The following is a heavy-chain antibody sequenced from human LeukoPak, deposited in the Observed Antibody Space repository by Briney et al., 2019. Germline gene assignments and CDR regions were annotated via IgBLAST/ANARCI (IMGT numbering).Heavy chain of an antibody. Sequence: GGSLRLSCAASGFTFDDYAMHWVRQAPGKGLEWVSLISRDGDIIYYADSVRGRFTISRDNSKDSLYLQMNSLRGDDTALYYCAKGDRGWFGQVTNYFDYWGQGTLVTVSS. D-gene: IGHD3-10*01. CDR2: ISRDGDII. V-gene: IGHV3-43D*03. CDR1: GFTFDDYA. J-gene: IGHJ4*02. CDR3: AKGDRGWFGQVTNYFDY.